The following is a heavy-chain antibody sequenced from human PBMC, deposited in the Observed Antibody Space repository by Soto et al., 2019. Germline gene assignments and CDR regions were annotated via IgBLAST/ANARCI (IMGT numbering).Heavy chain of an antibody. J-gene: IGHJ4*02. CDR2: IRSFDYRT. CDR3: AKDVESGWYEAFDY. CDR1: GFAFSQYG. D-gene: IGHD6-19*01. V-gene: IGHV3-23*01. Sequence: GGSLRLSCTASGFAFSQYGMSWVRQAPGKGLEWVSSIRSFDYRTNYADSVKGRFTISRDNSKSTLSLQMNSLRAEDAAVYYCAKDVESGWYEAFDYWAPGTLVTVS.